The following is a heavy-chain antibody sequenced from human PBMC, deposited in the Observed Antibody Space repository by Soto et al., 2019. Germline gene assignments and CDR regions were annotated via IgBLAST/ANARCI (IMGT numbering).Heavy chain of an antibody. V-gene: IGHV4-39*01. J-gene: IGHJ6*02. CDR3: ARHPCSSFDCQQFYYGLDV. CDR1: AGSISTKSYY. D-gene: IGHD2-2*01. CDR2: IYYSGNT. Sequence: QLQLQESGPGLVKPSETLSLTCSVSAGSISTKSYYLAWIRQPPGKGLEWIGTIYYSGNTYYNTSLQSRVTMSVDTSKKYSSLKLYSVTAADTAVYYCARHPCSSFDCQQFYYGLDVWGQGTTVTVSS.